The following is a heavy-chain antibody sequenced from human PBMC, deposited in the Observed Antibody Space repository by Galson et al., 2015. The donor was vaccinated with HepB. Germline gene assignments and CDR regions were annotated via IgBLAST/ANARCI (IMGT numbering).Heavy chain of an antibody. CDR2: INPSGGST. V-gene: IGHV1-46*01. D-gene: IGHD3-3*01. Sequence: SVKVSCKASGYKFTSYYMHWVRQAPGQGLEWMGIINPSGGSTDYAQKFQGRLTMTRDTSTSTVFMELSSLRSEDTAVYYCAREKRITIFQWGQGTLVTVSS. J-gene: IGHJ4*02. CDR3: AREKRITIFQ. CDR1: GYKFTSYY.